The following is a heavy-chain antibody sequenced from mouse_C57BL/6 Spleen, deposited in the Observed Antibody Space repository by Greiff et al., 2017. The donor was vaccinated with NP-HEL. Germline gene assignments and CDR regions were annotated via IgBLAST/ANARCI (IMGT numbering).Heavy chain of an antibody. V-gene: IGHV1-15*01. CDR3: TREGRLLSFAY. CDR1: GYTFTDYE. CDR2: IAPETGGT. Sequence: VQLQQSGAELVRPGASVTLSCKASGYTFTDYEMHWVKQTPVHGLEWIGAIAPETGGTAYNQKFKGKAILTADKSSSTAYMELRSLTSEDSAVYYCTREGRLLSFAYWGQGTLVTVSA. D-gene: IGHD2-3*01. J-gene: IGHJ3*01.